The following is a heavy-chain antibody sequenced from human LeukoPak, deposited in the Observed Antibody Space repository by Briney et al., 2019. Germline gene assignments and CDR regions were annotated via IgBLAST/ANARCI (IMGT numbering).Heavy chain of an antibody. V-gene: IGHV3-73*01. J-gene: IGHJ4*02. CDR2: IRSKANSYAT. D-gene: IGHD4-23*01. CDR3: TSPLGDYGGKGDY. Sequence: GGSLRLSCAASGFTFSGSAMHWVRQASGKGLEWVGRIRSKANSYATAYAASVKGRFTISRDDSKNTAYLQMNSLKTEDTAVYYCTSPLGDYGGKGDYWGQGTLVTVSS. CDR1: GFTFSGSA.